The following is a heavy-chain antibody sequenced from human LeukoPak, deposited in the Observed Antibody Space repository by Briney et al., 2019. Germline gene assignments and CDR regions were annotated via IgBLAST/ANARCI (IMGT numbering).Heavy chain of an antibody. D-gene: IGHD2-21*02. CDR3: ARERVTALVLDAFDV. CDR2: ISSSSSAV. CDR1: GFTFSNYN. V-gene: IGHV3-48*02. Sequence: GGSLRLSCAASGFTFSNYNMNWVRQAPGKGLEWVSYISSSSSAVYYADSVKGRLTISRDNGKNSLFLQMNSLRDEDTAVYYCARERVTALVLDAFDVWGQGTMVTVSS. J-gene: IGHJ3*01.